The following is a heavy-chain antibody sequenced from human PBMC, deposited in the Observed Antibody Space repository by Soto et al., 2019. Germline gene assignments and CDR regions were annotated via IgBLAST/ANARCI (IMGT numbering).Heavy chain of an antibody. CDR1: GGSFSGYY. CDR2: INHSGST. CDR3: ARDKITGLFDY. V-gene: IGHV4-34*01. D-gene: IGHD2-8*02. Sequence: PSETLSLTCAVYGGSFSGYYWTWIRQPPGTGLEWIGEINHSGSTNYNPSLKSRATISVDTSKNQFSLKLTSVTAADTAVYYCARDKITGLFDYWGQGTLVTVS. J-gene: IGHJ4*02.